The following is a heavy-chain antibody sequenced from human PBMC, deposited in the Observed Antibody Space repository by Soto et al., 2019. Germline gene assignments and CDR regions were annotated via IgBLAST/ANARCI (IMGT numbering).Heavy chain of an antibody. V-gene: IGHV1-69*13. CDR3: AKDPLRNSGTYYRLYFDY. CDR2: IIPIFGTA. J-gene: IGHJ4*02. Sequence: SVKVSCKASGGTFSSYAISWVRQAPGQGLEWMGGIIPIFGTANYAQKFQGRVTITADESTSTAYMELSSLRSEDTAVYYCAKDPLRNSGTYYRLYFDYWGQGXLVTVSS. D-gene: IGHD3-10*01. CDR1: GGTFSSYA.